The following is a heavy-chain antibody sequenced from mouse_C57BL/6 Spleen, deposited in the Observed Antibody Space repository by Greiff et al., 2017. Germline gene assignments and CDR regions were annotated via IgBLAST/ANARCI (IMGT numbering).Heavy chain of an antibody. CDR1: GFTFSSYA. V-gene: IGHV5-4*01. CDR3: AKDLLNFLFDY. J-gene: IGHJ2*01. CDR2: ISDGGSYT. Sequence: EVKLVEPGGGLVKPGGSLKLSCAASGFTFSSYAMSWVSQTPDKRLEWVATISDGGSYTDQPDKVKGRFTINRDNAKNNLYLQMSSLKSEDTAMYYCAKDLLNFLFDYWGQSTTLTVSS.